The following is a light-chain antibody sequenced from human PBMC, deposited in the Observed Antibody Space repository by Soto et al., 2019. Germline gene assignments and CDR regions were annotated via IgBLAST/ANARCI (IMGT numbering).Light chain of an antibody. CDR2: GVN. Sequence: QSALTQPASVSGSPGQSITISCTGTSNDVGGYNYVPWYQQHPGKAPKLMIYGVNNRPSGVPNRFSGSKSGTTASLAISGLQAEDEADYYCSSQASSSTLVVFGAGTKLTVL. CDR3: SSQASSSTLVV. J-gene: IGLJ2*01. V-gene: IGLV2-14*03. CDR1: SNDVGGYNY.